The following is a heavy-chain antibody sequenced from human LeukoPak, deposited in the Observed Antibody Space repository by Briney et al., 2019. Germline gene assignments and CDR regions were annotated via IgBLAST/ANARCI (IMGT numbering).Heavy chain of an antibody. CDR2: ISSSSATI. CDR3: ARDRHVPGLYYYYMDV. V-gene: IGHV3-48*01. Sequence: PGGSLRLPCEGSGFSLSAYNMNRVRQAPGKGLESVSYISSSSATIFYADSVKGRFTISRDNAKNSLYLQMNSLRPEDTAVYFCARDRHVPGLYYYYMDVWGKGTTVTVSS. J-gene: IGHJ6*03. D-gene: IGHD6-6*01. CDR1: GFSLSAYN.